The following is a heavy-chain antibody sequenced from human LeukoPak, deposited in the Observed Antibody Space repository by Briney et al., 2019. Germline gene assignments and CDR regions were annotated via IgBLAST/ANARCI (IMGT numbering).Heavy chain of an antibody. J-gene: IGHJ5*02. CDR1: GGSFSGYY. V-gene: IGHV4-34*01. CDR2: INHSGST. D-gene: IGHD1-26*01. Sequence: SETLSLTCAVYGGSFSGYYWSWIRQPPGKGLEWIGEINHSGSTNYNPSLKSRVTISVDTSKNQFSLKLSSVTGADTAVYYCARSIVGATCNWFDPWGQGTLVTVSS. CDR3: ARSIVGATCNWFDP.